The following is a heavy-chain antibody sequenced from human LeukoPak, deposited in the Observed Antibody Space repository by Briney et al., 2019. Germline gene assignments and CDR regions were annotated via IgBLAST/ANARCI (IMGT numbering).Heavy chain of an antibody. Sequence: ASVKVSCKVSGYTFTGYYMHWVRQAPGQGLEWMGIINPSGGSTTYAQKFQGRVTMTRDMSTSTVYMELISLRSEDTAVYYCARDWYGSGSYLWFDPWGQGTLVTVSS. D-gene: IGHD3-10*01. CDR1: GYTFTGYY. CDR3: ARDWYGSGSYLWFDP. V-gene: IGHV1-46*01. J-gene: IGHJ5*02. CDR2: INPSGGST.